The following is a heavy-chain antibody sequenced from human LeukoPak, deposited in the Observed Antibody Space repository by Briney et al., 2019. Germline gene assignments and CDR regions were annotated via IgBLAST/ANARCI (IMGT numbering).Heavy chain of an antibody. V-gene: IGHV3-48*03. D-gene: IGHD3-16*01. Sequence: GGSLRLSCAASGFTFSSYEMNWVRQAPGKGLEWVSYISSSGSTIYYADSVKGRFTISRDNAKNSLYLQMNSLRAEDTAVYYCAKRVGGVNNFDYWGQGTLVTVSS. CDR1: GFTFSSYE. J-gene: IGHJ4*02. CDR3: AKRVGGVNNFDY. CDR2: ISSSGSTI.